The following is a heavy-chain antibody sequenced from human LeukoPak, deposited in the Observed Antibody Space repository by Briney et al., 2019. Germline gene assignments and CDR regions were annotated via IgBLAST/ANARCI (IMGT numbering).Heavy chain of an antibody. CDR1: GFTFSTYW. V-gene: IGHV3-74*01. Sequence: GGSLRLSCAASGFTFSTYWMHWVRQAPGKGLVWVSRLSPDGSSSIYADSVKGRFTISRDNSKNTLYLQMNSLRVEDTAVYYCAKPLSAASGTDFHYWGQGTLVTVSS. J-gene: IGHJ4*02. CDR2: LSPDGSSS. D-gene: IGHD6-13*01. CDR3: AKPLSAASGTDFHY.